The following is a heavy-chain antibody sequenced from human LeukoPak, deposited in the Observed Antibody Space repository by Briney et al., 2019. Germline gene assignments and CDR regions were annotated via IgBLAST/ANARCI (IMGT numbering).Heavy chain of an antibody. CDR3: AKDRGWELPFFDY. V-gene: IGHV3-30*02. J-gene: IGHJ4*02. Sequence: GGSLRLSFAASGFTFSSYGMHWVRQAPGKGLEWVAFIRYDGSNKYYADSVKGRFTISRDNSKNTLYLQMNSLRAEDTAVYYCAKDRGWELPFFDYWGQGTLVTVSS. CDR2: IRYDGSNK. D-gene: IGHD1-26*01. CDR1: GFTFSSYG.